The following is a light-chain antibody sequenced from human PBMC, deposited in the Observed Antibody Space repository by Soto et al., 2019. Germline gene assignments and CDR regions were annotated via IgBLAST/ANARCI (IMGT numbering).Light chain of an antibody. V-gene: IGKV3-15*01. CDR2: GAS. J-gene: IGKJ1*01. CDR1: QSVSSN. Sequence: EIVMTQSPATLSVSPGERATLSCRASQSVSSNLAWYQPKPGQAPRLLIYGASTRATGIPARFSGSGSGTEFTLTLSSLQSEDFAVYYCQHYNNWPPWTFGQGTKVELK. CDR3: QHYNNWPPWT.